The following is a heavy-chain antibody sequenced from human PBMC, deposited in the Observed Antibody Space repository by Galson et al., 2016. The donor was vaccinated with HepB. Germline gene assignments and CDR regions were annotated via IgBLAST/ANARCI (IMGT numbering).Heavy chain of an antibody. CDR2: MSATGTEK. Sequence: SLRLSCAASGFTFSNYTMNWVRQAPGKGLEWVSSMSATGTEKYYADSVKGRFTISRDNAKDSLYLQMSSLRADDSALYYCARGEDIVLGLYARPNDYWGQGTLVTVSS. CDR1: GFTFSNYT. CDR3: ARGEDIVLGLYARPNDY. J-gene: IGHJ4*02. D-gene: IGHD2-8*02. V-gene: IGHV3-21*01.